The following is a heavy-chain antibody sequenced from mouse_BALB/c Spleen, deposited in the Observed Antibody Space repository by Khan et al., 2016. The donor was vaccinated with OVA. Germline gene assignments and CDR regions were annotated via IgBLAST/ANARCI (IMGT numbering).Heavy chain of an antibody. CDR3: ARMKPYWYFDL. CDR1: GYTFTNYG. Sequence: QIQLVQSGPELKKPGETVKISCKASGYTFTNYGMNWVKQAPGKGLKWMGWINTYTGEPTYADDFKGRFAFSLETSASTAYLQSNNRKNEDTAKCFCARMKPYWYFDLWGAGTTVTVSS. CDR2: INTYTGEP. V-gene: IGHV9-3-1*01. J-gene: IGHJ1*01.